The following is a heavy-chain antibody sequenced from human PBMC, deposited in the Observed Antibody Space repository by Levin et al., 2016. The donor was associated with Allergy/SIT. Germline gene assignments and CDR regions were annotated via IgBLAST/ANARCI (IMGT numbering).Heavy chain of an antibody. CDR3: AKDDYYYGSGYLV. CDR1: GFTFSSYA. Sequence: GESLKISCAASGFTFSSYAMSWVRQAPGKGLEWVSAISGSGGSTYYADSVKGRFTISRDNSKNTLYLQMNSLRAEDTAVYYCAKDDYYYGSGYLVWGQGTLVTVSS. V-gene: IGHV3-23*01. CDR2: ISGSGGST. J-gene: IGHJ4*02. D-gene: IGHD3-10*01.